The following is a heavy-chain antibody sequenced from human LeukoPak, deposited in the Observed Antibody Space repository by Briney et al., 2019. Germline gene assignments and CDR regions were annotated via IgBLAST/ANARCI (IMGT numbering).Heavy chain of an antibody. CDR2: INPNSGNT. CDR1: GYTFTGYY. V-gene: IGHV1-8*02. J-gene: IGHJ4*02. CDR3: ARSTRGATDFDY. D-gene: IGHD1-26*01. Sequence: APVKVSCKASGYTFTGYYMHWVRQAPGQGPEWMGWINPNSGNTGYAQKFQGRVTMTRNTSISTAYMELSSLRSEDTAVYYCARSTRGATDFDYWGQGTLVTVSS.